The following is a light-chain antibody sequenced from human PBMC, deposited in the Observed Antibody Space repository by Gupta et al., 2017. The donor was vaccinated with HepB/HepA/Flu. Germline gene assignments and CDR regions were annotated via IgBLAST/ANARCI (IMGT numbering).Light chain of an antibody. CDR1: SSDVGGYNY. J-gene: IGLJ2*01. Sequence: QSALTQPRSVSGSPGPSVTIPCTGTSSDVGGYNYVSWYQQHPGKAPKLMIYDVTKRPSGVPDRFSGSKSGNTASLTISGLQAEDEADYYCCAYGGRDTLVFGGGTKLTVL. CDR3: CAYGGRDTLV. V-gene: IGLV2-11*01. CDR2: DVT.